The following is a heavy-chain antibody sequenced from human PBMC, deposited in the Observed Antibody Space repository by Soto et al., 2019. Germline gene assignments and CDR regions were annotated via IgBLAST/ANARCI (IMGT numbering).Heavy chain of an antibody. J-gene: IGHJ4*02. V-gene: IGHV4-59*01. D-gene: IGHD2-15*01. CDR3: ARLAFGRIDY. Sequence: SEALSLTCNVSGGSIRSYYWSWIRQPPGKGLEWIGYIYYSGSTNYNPSPKSRVTISVDTSKNQFSLKMSSVTAADTAVYYCARLAFGRIDYWGQGTLV. CDR2: IYYSGST. CDR1: GGSIRSYY.